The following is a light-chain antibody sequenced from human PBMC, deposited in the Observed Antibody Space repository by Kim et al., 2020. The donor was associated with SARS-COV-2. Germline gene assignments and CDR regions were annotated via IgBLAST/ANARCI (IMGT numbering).Light chain of an antibody. Sequence: ALTQTVRITCQGDRLRCYYVSWYQQKPAQAPVLFIYDNHTPPSAIPVRFSASYSANTASLTISGAQAGDDADYYCRSRESSVPHVIFGGGTQLTVL. V-gene: IGLV3-19*01. J-gene: IGLJ2*01. CDR3: RSRESSVPHVI. CDR2: DNH. CDR1: RLRCYY.